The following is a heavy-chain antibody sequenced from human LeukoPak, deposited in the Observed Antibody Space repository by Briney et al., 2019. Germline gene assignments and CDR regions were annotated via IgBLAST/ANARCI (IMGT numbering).Heavy chain of an antibody. V-gene: IGHV3-30*02. CDR3: AKDFEHCSSTSCYSDY. CDR1: GFTFSSYG. Sequence: GGSLRLSCAASGFTFSSYGMHWVRQAPGKGLEWVAFIRYDGSNKYYADSVKGRFTISRDNSKNTLYLQMNSLRAEDTAVYYCAKDFEHCSSTSCYSDYWGQGTLVTVSS. J-gene: IGHJ4*02. CDR2: IRYDGSNK. D-gene: IGHD2-2*01.